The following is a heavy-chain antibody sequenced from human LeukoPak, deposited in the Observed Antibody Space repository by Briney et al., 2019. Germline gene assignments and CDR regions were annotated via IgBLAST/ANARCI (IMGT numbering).Heavy chain of an antibody. CDR1: GFTFSSYG. V-gene: IGHV3-74*01. D-gene: IGHD6-19*01. J-gene: IGHJ3*02. CDR2: INGDGSTT. Sequence: GGSLRLSCAASGFTFSSYGMHWVRQAPGKGLVWVSRINGDGSTTTYAGSVKGRFTISRDNAKNTLYLQMNSLRAEDTAVYYCARAVAGTNALDIWGQGTLVTVSS. CDR3: ARAVAGTNALDI.